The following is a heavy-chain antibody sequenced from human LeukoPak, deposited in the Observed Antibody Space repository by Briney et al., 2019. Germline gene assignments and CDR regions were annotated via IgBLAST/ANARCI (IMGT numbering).Heavy chain of an antibody. CDR1: GGSISSYY. CDR2: IHYSGNT. CDR3: ARVGNWNYALVNYYFDY. Sequence: SETLSLTCTVSGGSISSYYWIWMRQPPGKGLEWIGYIHYSGNTNYNPSLKSRVTISIDTSQNQFSLKLTSVTAADTAVYYCARVGNWNYALVNYYFDYWGQGTLVTVSS. V-gene: IGHV4-59*01. D-gene: IGHD1-20*01. J-gene: IGHJ4*02.